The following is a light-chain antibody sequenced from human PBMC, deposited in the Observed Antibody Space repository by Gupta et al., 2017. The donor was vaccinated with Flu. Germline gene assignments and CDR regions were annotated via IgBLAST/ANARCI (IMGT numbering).Light chain of an antibody. CDR1: QSRLHSNGYNH. CDR2: LGS. J-gene: IGKJ2*02. Sequence: DIVMTQSPLSLPVTPGEPASISCRSSQSRLHSNGYNHLDWYLQKPGQSPQLLIYLGSNRASAVPDRFSGSGSGKDFTLKISRVEAEDVGVYYCMQAVQNPCIFGQGTKLEIK. CDR3: MQAVQNPCI. V-gene: IGKV2-28*01.